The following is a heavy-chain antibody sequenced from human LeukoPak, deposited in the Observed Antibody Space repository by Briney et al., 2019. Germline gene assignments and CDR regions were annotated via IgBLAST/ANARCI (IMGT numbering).Heavy chain of an antibody. J-gene: IGHJ4*02. D-gene: IGHD1-26*01. V-gene: IGHV1-69*05. CDR3: ARVGPSGSYYGSLGY. CDR2: IIPIFGTA. Sequence: SVKVSCKASGGTFSSYAISWVRQAPGQGLEWMGGIIPIFGTANYAQKFQGRVTITTDESTSTAYMELSSLRSEDTAVYCCARVGPSGSYYGSLGYWGQGTLVTVSS. CDR1: GGTFSSYA.